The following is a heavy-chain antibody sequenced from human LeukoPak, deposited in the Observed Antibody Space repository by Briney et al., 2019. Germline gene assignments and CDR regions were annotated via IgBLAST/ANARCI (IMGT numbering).Heavy chain of an antibody. D-gene: IGHD6-19*01. CDR2: ISSRGSSI. CDR3: ARVRSSDWYSIDP. Sequence: PGGSLRLSCAGSGFNFSTYEMNWVRQAPGKGLEWLSYISSRGSSIYYADSVKGRFTISRDNAKNSLYLQMNSLRAEDTAVYFCARVRSSDWYSIDPWGQGTLVTVSS. V-gene: IGHV3-48*03. CDR1: GFNFSTYE. J-gene: IGHJ5*02.